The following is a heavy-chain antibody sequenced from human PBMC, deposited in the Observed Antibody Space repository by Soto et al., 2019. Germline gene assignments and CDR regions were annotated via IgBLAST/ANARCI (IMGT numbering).Heavy chain of an antibody. Sequence: PGGSLSLSCAASGFTFSSYAMSWVRQAPGKGLEWVSGISGSGGSTYYADSVKGRFTISRDNAKNSLYLQMNSLRAEDTAVYYCGSPPSVEREVDYYGMDVWGQGTTVTVSS. J-gene: IGHJ6*02. D-gene: IGHD1-1*01. V-gene: IGHV3-23*01. CDR1: GFTFSSYA. CDR3: GSPPSVEREVDYYGMDV. CDR2: ISGSGGST.